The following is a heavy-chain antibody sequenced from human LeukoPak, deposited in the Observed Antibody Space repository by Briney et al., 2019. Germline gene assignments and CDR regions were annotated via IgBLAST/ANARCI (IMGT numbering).Heavy chain of an antibody. V-gene: IGHV3-9*01. CDR1: GFTFDDYA. CDR3: ARDSGWYYDSSGYYPDY. Sequence: GGSLRLSCAASGFTFDDYAMHWVRQAPGKGLEWVSGISWNSGSIGYADSVKGRFTISRDNAKNSLYLQMNSLRAEDTALYYCARDSGWYYDSSGYYPDYWGQGTLVTVSS. J-gene: IGHJ4*02. CDR2: ISWNSGSI. D-gene: IGHD3-22*01.